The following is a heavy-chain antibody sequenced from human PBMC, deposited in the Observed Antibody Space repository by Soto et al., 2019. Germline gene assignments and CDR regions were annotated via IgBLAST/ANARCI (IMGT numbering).Heavy chain of an antibody. D-gene: IGHD3-10*01. CDR2: IYYSGST. J-gene: IGHJ6*02. V-gene: IGHV4-31*03. CDR1: GGSISSGGYY. CDR3: ARDGRGYYYGMDV. Sequence: QVQLQESGPGLVKPSQTLSLTCTVSGGSISSGGYYWSWIRQHPGKGLEWIGYIYYSGSTYYNPSLKSRVTIPVDTSKNQFSLKLSSVTAADTAVYYCARDGRGYYYGMDVWGQGTTVTVSS.